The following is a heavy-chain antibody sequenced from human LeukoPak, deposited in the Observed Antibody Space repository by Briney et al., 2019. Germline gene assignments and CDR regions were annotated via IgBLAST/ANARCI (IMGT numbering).Heavy chain of an antibody. CDR2: IYYSGSA. Sequence: SETLSLTCTVSGGSISTYYWSWIRQPPGKGLEWMGYIYYSGSANYNPSLKSRVTMSVDTSKKQFSLKLNSVTAADTAVYYCARSHTSSWNWFDPWGQGTLVTVSS. CDR3: ARSHTSSWNWFDP. CDR1: GGSISTYY. J-gene: IGHJ5*02. V-gene: IGHV4-59*01. D-gene: IGHD6-13*01.